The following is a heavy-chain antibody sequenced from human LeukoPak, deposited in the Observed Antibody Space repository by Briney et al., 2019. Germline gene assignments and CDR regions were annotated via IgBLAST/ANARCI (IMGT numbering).Heavy chain of an antibody. V-gene: IGHV5-51*01. J-gene: IGHJ4*02. CDR1: GYSFTSYW. CDR2: IYPGDSDT. CDR3: ARQAYKSRLIDY. Sequence: GESLKISCQGSGYSFTSYWFGWVRQMPGKALEWMGIIYPGDSDTRYSPSFQGQVTISADKSISTAYLQWSSLKASDTAMYYCARQAYKSRLIDYWGQGTLVTVSS. D-gene: IGHD1-14*01.